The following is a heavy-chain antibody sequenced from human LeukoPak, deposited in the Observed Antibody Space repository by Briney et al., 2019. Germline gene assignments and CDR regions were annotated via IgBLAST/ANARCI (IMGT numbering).Heavy chain of an antibody. V-gene: IGHV3-23*01. CDR3: ASGSYYDSSGYDYLDY. Sequence: PGGSLRLPCAASGFTFSSYAMSWVRQAPGKGLEWVSAISGSGGSTYYADSVKGRFTISRDNSKNTLYLQMSSLRAEDTAVYYCASGSYYDSSGYDYLDYWGQGTLVTVSS. CDR2: ISGSGGST. J-gene: IGHJ4*02. CDR1: GFTFSSYA. D-gene: IGHD3-22*01.